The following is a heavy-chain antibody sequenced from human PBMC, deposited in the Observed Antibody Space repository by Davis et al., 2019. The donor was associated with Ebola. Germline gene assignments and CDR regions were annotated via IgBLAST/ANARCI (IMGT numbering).Heavy chain of an antibody. V-gene: IGHV3-30*02. CDR2: VRSHGSDD. CDR3: AKAKGSGWTGISFYGMDV. CDR1: GFTFNIFD. J-gene: IGHJ6*04. D-gene: IGHD6-19*01. Sequence: GESLKISCAASGFTFNIFDMHWVRQAPGRGLEWVAFVRSHGSDDHYADSVKGRFTISRDNSKNTLYLQMNSLRAEDTAVYYCAKAKGSGWTGISFYGMDVWGKGTTVTVSS.